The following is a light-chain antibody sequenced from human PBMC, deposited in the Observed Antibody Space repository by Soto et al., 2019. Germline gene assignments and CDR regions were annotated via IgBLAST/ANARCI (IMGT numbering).Light chain of an antibody. CDR2: EVS. Sequence: QSALTQPASVSGSPGQSITISCTGTSSDVGNYNLVTWYQQHPGKAPKLMIYEVSKRPSRVSNRFSGSKSGNTASPTISGLQAEDEADYYCCSYAGSSTCVFGTGTKLTVL. V-gene: IGLV2-23*02. CDR3: CSYAGSSTCV. J-gene: IGLJ1*01. CDR1: SSDVGNYNL.